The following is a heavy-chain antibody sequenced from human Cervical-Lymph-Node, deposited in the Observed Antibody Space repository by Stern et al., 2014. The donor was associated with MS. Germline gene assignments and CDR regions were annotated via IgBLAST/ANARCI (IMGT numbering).Heavy chain of an antibody. D-gene: IGHD2-8*01. CDR2: ISYDGNHK. V-gene: IGHV3-30*03. CDR3: ARDYEDTSMLFDH. Sequence: QVQLVESGGAVVQPGRSLRLSCAASGFTFSSYGMHWVRQAPGKWLEWVPVISYDGNHKYYAASVKGRFTISRDNSKNTLHLQMNSVTPDDTAIYYCARDYEDTSMLFDHWGQGTLVTVSS. CDR1: GFTFSSYG. J-gene: IGHJ4*02.